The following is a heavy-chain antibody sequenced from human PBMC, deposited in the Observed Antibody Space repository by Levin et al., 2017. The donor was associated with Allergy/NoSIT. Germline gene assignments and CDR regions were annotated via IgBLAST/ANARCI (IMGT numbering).Heavy chain of an antibody. CDR1: GGSFSGYY. Sequence: SQTLSLTCAVYGGSFSGYYWSWIRQPPGKGLEWIGEINHSGSTNYNPSLKSRVTISVDTSKNQFSLKLSSVTAADTAVYYCARVGYCSGGSCYYYYYGMDVWGQGTTVTVSS. J-gene: IGHJ6*02. CDR2: INHSGST. CDR3: ARVGYCSGGSCYYYYYGMDV. D-gene: IGHD2-15*01. V-gene: IGHV4-34*01.